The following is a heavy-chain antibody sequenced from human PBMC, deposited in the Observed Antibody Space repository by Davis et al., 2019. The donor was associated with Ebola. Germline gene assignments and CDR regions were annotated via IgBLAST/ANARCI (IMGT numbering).Heavy chain of an antibody. CDR2: IGTAGDT. D-gene: IGHD6-13*01. V-gene: IGHV3-13*01. J-gene: IGHJ4*02. CDR1: GFTFSSYD. Sequence: LSLTCAASGFTFSSYDMHWVRQATGKGLEWVSAIGTAGDTYYPGSVKGRFTISRENAKNSLYLQMNSLRAEDTAVYYCTSTRGAAAGIEDYWGQGTLVTVSS. CDR3: TSTRGAAAGIEDY.